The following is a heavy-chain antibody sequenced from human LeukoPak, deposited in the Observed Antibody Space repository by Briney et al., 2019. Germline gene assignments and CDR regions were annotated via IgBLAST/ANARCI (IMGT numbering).Heavy chain of an antibody. CDR1: GGTFISYA. D-gene: IGHD3-22*01. Sequence: SVKVSGKASGGTFISYAISWVRQAPGQGLEWMGGIIPIFGTANYAQKFQGRVTITADESTSTAYMELSSLRSEDTAVYYCARGRYYDSSGYYSRIGFDYWGQGTLVTVSS. CDR2: IIPIFGTA. J-gene: IGHJ4*02. CDR3: ARGRYYDSSGYYSRIGFDY. V-gene: IGHV1-69*13.